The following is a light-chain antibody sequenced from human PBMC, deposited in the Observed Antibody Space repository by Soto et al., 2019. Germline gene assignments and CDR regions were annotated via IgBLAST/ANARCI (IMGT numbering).Light chain of an antibody. CDR1: QGISTY. CDR2: AAS. J-gene: IGKJ1*01. CDR3: QQSYSTTWT. V-gene: IGKV1-39*01. Sequence: DIQMTQSPSSLSASVGDRVTITCRASQGISTYLNWYHQKPGKAPKLLIYAASSLQSGVPSRFSGSGSETDFTLTISSLQPEDFATYSCQQSYSTTWTFGQGTKLDIK.